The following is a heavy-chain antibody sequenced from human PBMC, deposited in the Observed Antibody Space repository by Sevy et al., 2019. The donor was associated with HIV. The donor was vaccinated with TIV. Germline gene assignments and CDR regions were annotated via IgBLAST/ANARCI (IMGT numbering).Heavy chain of an antibody. CDR1: GFTLNSYW. D-gene: IGHD6-13*01. CDR2: IKQDGSVK. J-gene: IGHJ4*02. V-gene: IGHV3-7*01. CDR3: VRAIAADGSF. Sequence: GGSLRLSCVASGFTLNSYWMSWVRQAPGKGLEWVANIKQDGSVKYYVASVKGRFTISRDNARNLLYLQMNSLRVEDTALYYCVRAIAADGSFWGQGTLVTVSS.